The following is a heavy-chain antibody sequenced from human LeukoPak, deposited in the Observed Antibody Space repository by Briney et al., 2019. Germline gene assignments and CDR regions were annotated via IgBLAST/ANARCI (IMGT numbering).Heavy chain of an antibody. V-gene: IGHV4-4*02. Sequence: GSLRLSCAASGFTFSNAWMSWVRQPPGKGLEWIGSIYYSGSTYYNPSLKSRVTISVDTSKNQFSLKLSSVTAADTAVYYCARALDYYDSSGYHYPPGYFDLWGRGTLVTVSS. D-gene: IGHD3-22*01. J-gene: IGHJ2*01. CDR3: ARALDYYDSSGYHYPPGYFDL. CDR2: IYYSGST. CDR1: GFTFSNAW.